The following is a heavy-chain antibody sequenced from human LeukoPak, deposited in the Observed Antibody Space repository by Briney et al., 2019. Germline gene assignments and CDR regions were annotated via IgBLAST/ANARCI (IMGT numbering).Heavy chain of an antibody. D-gene: IGHD3-22*01. V-gene: IGHV1-69*04. CDR2: IIPILGIA. CDR3: ARDREDYYDSSGYHAFDI. CDR1: GGTFSSYA. Sequence: SVKVSCKASGGTFSSYAISWVRQAPGQGLEWMGRIIPILGIANYAQKFQGRVTITADKSTSTAYMELSSLRSEDTAVYYCARDREDYYDSSGYHAFDIWGQGTMVTVSS. J-gene: IGHJ3*02.